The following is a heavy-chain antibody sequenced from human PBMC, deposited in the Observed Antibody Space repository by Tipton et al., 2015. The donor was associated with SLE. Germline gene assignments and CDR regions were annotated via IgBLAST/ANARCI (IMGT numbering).Heavy chain of an antibody. J-gene: IGHJ5*02. CDR1: GGSISSGIYH. CDR3: AKNSGGINARWEGWFDP. CDR2: INPSGSN. D-gene: IGHD1-14*01. Sequence: TLSLTCTVSGGSISSGIYHWTWIRQPAGKGLEWIGHINPSGSNNYNPSLRSRVAMSVDTSKNHFSLRLSSATAADTAIYYCAKNSGGINARWEGWFDPWGQGTLVTVSS. V-gene: IGHV4-61*09.